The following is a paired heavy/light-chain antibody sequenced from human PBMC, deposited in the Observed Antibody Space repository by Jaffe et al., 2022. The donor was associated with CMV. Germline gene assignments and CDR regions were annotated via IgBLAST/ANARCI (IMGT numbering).Light chain of an antibody. CDR1: QGISNG. CDR3: LQDYTTQRS. Sequence: DIQVTQSPSSLSASVGDRVTITCRASQGISNGLSWYQQKPGQAPTLLIYAASSLQSGVPSRFSGSGSGTDFTLTISSLQPEDVATYYCLQDYTTQRSFGQGTKLEIK. CDR2: AAS. V-gene: IGKV1-27*01. J-gene: IGKJ2*01.
Heavy chain of an antibody. CDR1: GYTFTSYG. CDR3: ARGTVEFGGVIVSLGY. Sequence: QVQLVQSGAEVKKPGASVKVSCKASGYTFTSYGISWVRQAPGQGLEWMGWISAYNGNTNYAQKLQGRVTMTTDTSTSTAYMELRSLRSDDTAVYYCARGTVEFGGVIVSLGYWGQGTLVTVSS. CDR2: ISAYNGNT. D-gene: IGHD3-16*02. V-gene: IGHV1-18*04. J-gene: IGHJ4*02.